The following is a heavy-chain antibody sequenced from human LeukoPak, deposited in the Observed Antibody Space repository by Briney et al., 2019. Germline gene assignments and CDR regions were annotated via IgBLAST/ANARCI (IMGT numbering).Heavy chain of an antibody. Sequence: SGGSLTLSCAASGFTFSDSYMSWIRQAAGKGLEWISYISSTSSHTNYADSVKGRFTISRDNAKRSLYLQMNSLRAEATAVYYCARGSARWFDPWGQGTLVTVSS. V-gene: IGHV3-11*05. CDR2: ISSTSSHT. CDR1: GFTFSDSY. J-gene: IGHJ5*02. CDR3: ARGSARWFDP.